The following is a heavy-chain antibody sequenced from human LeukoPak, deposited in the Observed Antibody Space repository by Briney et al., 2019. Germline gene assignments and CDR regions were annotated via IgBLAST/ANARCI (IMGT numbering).Heavy chain of an antibody. D-gene: IGHD3-16*02. CDR3: ARDVTFGGVIPGY. Sequence: VSVKLSCKPSGYTFTSYAMHWVRQAPGQRLEWMGWINAGNGNTKYSQKLQGRVTMTTDTSTSTAYMELRSLRSDDTAVYYCARDVTFGGVIPGYWGQGTLVTVSS. V-gene: IGHV1-3*01. CDR1: GYTFTSYA. CDR2: INAGNGNT. J-gene: IGHJ4*02.